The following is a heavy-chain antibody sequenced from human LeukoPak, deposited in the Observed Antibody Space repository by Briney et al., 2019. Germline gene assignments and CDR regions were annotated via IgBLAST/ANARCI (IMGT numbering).Heavy chain of an antibody. V-gene: IGHV4-39*07. Sequence: SETLSLTCTVSGGSINSSYYYWGWIRQPPGKGLEWIGSIYYSGSTYYNPSLKSRVTISVDTSKNQFSLKLSSVTAADTAVYYCARGASSGSYYHDAFDIWGQGTMVTVSS. CDR1: GGSINSSYYY. CDR2: IYYSGST. CDR3: ARGASSGSYYHDAFDI. J-gene: IGHJ3*02. D-gene: IGHD1-26*01.